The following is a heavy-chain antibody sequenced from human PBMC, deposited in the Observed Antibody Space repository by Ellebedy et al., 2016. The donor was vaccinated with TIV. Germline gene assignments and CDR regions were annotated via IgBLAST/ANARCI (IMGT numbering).Heavy chain of an antibody. CDR1: GFTFSSYW. D-gene: IGHD4-17*01. Sequence: GGSLRLSCAASGFTFSSYWMHWVRQAPGKGLVWVSRINSDESSTTYADSVKGRFTISRDNTKNTLYLQMNRLRAEDTAVYYCARAVRAWLDYWGQGTLVTVSS. CDR2: INSDESST. V-gene: IGHV3-74*01. CDR3: ARAVRAWLDY. J-gene: IGHJ4*02.